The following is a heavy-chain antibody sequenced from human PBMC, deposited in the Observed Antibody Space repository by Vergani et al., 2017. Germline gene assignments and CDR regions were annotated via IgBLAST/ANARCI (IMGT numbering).Heavy chain of an antibody. V-gene: IGHV3-30-3*01. J-gene: IGHJ6*03. D-gene: IGHD1-14*01. CDR2: ISYDGSNK. Sequence: QVQLVESGGGVVQPGRSLRLSCAASGFTFSSYAMHWVRQAPGKGLEWVAVISYDGSNKYYADSVKGRFTISRDNSKNTLYLQMNSLRAEDTAVYYCARAWDGYRNMDVWGKGTTVTVSS. CDR3: ARAWDGYRNMDV. CDR1: GFTFSSYA.